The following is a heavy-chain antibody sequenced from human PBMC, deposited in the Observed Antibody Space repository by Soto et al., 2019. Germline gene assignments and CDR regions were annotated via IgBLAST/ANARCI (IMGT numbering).Heavy chain of an antibody. Sequence: GGSLRLSCAASGFSFSGYNMNWVRQAPGKGLEWASSISGDSNYIYYADSVQGRFTISRDNAKNSVYLQMNSLRADDTAVYYCARVVYFDRSAYGLWGQGTMVTVSS. CDR2: ISGDSNYI. J-gene: IGHJ3*01. D-gene: IGHD3-22*01. CDR3: ARVVYFDRSAYGL. V-gene: IGHV3-21*01. CDR1: GFSFSGYN.